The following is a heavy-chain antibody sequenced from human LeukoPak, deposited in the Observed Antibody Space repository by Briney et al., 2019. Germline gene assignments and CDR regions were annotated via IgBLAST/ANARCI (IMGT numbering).Heavy chain of an antibody. J-gene: IGHJ4*02. CDR2: IIPIFDIT. CDR1: GGTFSSYG. V-gene: IGHV1-69*04. Sequence: ASVKVSCKASGGTFSSYGISWVRQAPGQGLDWMGRIIPIFDITNYAQNFQGRVTITADKPTSTAYMELSSLRSEDTAVYYCARGAAQYDSSGYQSSPFDYWGQGTLVTVSS. CDR3: ARGAAQYDSSGYQSSPFDY. D-gene: IGHD3-22*01.